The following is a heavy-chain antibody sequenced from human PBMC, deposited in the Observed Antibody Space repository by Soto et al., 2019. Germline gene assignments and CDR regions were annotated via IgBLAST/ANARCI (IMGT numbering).Heavy chain of an antibody. Sequence: QVQLQQWGAGLLKPSETLSLTCAVYGGSFSEYCWSWIRQPPGKGLEWIGEINHSGSTNYNPSLRSRVTISLDTSKNQFSLKLNSLTAADTAVYYCARGRGTGWPFAYWGQGALVTVS. CDR1: GGSFSEYC. CDR3: ARGRGTGWPFAY. J-gene: IGHJ4*02. D-gene: IGHD6-19*01. CDR2: INHSGST. V-gene: IGHV4-34*02.